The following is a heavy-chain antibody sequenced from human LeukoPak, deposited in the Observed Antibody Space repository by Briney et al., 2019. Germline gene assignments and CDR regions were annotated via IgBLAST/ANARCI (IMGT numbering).Heavy chain of an antibody. CDR1: AGSISDSRT. CDR3: ARVVAAAGLDF. Sequence: SETLSLTCTVSAGSISDSRTWGWVRQPPGKGLEWIANIHDDGRTASNPSLMSRVTISQDTSKNQFSLKLRSVTVADTAFYFCARVVAAAGLDFWGQGTLVTVSS. V-gene: IGHV4-39*07. J-gene: IGHJ4*02. D-gene: IGHD6-19*01. CDR2: IHDDGRT.